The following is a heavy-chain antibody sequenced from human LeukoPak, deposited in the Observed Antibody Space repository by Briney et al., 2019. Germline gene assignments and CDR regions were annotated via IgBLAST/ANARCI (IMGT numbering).Heavy chain of an antibody. CDR3: AKDKCTTVTSLCYFDY. CDR2: ISYDGSNK. CDR1: GFTFSSYG. D-gene: IGHD4-17*01. V-gene: IGHV3-30*18. Sequence: PGGSLRLSCAASGFTFSSYGMHWVRQAPGKGLEWVAVISYDGSNKYYADSVKGRFTISRDNSKNTLYLQMNSLRAEDTAVYYCAKDKCTTVTSLCYFDYWGQGTLVTVSS. J-gene: IGHJ4*02.